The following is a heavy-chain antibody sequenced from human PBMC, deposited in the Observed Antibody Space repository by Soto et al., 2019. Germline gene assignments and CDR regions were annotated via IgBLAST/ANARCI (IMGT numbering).Heavy chain of an antibody. D-gene: IGHD3-10*01. CDR3: ARGGGYYGSGTYPFDY. J-gene: IGHJ4*02. CDR1: GYTFSNYG. Sequence: QVQLVQSGAEVKKPGASVKVSCKTSGYTFSNYGIAWVRQAPGQGLEWMGWISVYNYNTNYAQKLQGRVTMTRDISTSTAYMELRSLISDDTAVYYWARGGGYYGSGTYPFDYWGQGTLVTVS. CDR2: ISVYNYNT. V-gene: IGHV1-18*01.